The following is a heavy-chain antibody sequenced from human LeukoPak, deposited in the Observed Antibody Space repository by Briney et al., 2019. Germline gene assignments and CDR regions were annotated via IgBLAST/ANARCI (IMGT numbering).Heavy chain of an antibody. J-gene: IGHJ5*02. D-gene: IGHD3-10*01. CDR1: GYTFTGYY. Sequence: GASVKVSCKASGYTFTGYYMHWVRQAPGQGLELMGWINPNSGGTNYAQKFQGRVTMTRDTSISTAYMELSRLRSDDTAVYYCARENPLSFMVRGVILWFDPWGQGTLVTVSS. V-gene: IGHV1-2*02. CDR3: ARENPLSFMVRGVILWFDP. CDR2: INPNSGGT.